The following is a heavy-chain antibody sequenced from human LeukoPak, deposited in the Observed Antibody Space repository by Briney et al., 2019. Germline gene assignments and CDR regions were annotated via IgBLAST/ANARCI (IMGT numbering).Heavy chain of an antibody. V-gene: IGHV3-30*02. J-gene: IGHJ4*02. Sequence: GGSLRLSWAASGFTFSSYGMHWVRQAPGKGLEWVAFIRYDGSNKYYADSVKGRFTISRDNTKNTLYLQMNTLRAEDTAVYYCVAAGTFDYWGQGAMVTVSS. CDR3: VAAGTFDY. D-gene: IGHD6-13*01. CDR2: IRYDGSNK. CDR1: GFTFSSYG.